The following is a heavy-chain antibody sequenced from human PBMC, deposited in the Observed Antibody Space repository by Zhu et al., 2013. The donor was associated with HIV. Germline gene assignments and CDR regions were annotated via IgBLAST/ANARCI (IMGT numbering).Heavy chain of an antibody. Sequence: QVQLVQSGAEVKKPGASVKVSCKASGYTFTGYFLHWVRQAPGQGFEWLGWIDPRNGDTNYSPKFQGRVTMTRDTSISTAYIELNWLRSDDTAVYFCARDPAPAGAWYFDLWGRGTLVTVSS. CDR1: GYTFTGYF. CDR2: IDPRNGDT. CDR3: ARDPAPAGAWYFDL. V-gene: IGHV1-2*02. D-gene: IGHD2-2*01. J-gene: IGHJ2*01.